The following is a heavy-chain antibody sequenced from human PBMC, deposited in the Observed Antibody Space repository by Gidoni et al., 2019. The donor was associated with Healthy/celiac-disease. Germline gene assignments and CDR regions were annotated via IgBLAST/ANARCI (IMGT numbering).Heavy chain of an antibody. CDR3: ARGHIRWFDP. D-gene: IGHD2-21*01. J-gene: IGHJ5*02. Sequence: QVQLQPWGAGLLKPSETLSLTCAVYGGSFSGYYWSWIRQPPGKGLEWIGEINHSGSTNYNPSLKSRVTISVDTSKNQFSLKLSSVTAADTAVYYCARGHIRWFDPWGQGTLVTVSS. CDR2: INHSGST. CDR1: GGSFSGYY. V-gene: IGHV4-34*01.